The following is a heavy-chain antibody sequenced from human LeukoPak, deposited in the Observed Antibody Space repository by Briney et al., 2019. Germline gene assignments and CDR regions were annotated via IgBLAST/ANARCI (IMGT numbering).Heavy chain of an antibody. J-gene: IGHJ5*02. V-gene: IGHV4-61*01. CDR3: GRVYWRVVASTVLGWFDP. D-gene: IGHD3-3*01. Sequence: PSETLSLTCTVSGDSVSSNIYYWSWIRQAPGKGLEWIGYLYPSGNTHYSPSLRSRVTISKDTSKNRFSLSLRSVTAADTAVYFCGRVYWRVVASTVLGWFDPWGQGTLVTVSS. CDR1: GDSVSSNIYY. CDR2: LYPSGNT.